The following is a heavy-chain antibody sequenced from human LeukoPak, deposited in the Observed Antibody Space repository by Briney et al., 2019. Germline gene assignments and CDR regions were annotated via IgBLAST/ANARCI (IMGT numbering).Heavy chain of an antibody. V-gene: IGHV3-23*01. CDR3: ASVRFLEWLLFRDYFDY. D-gene: IGHD3-3*01. CDR1: GFTFSSYA. Sequence: GGSLRLSCAASGFTFSSYAMSWVRQAPGKGLEWVSAISGSGGSTYYADSVKSRFTISRDNSKNTLYLQMNSLRAEDTAVYYCASVRFLEWLLFRDYFDYWGQGTLVTVSS. CDR2: ISGSGGST. J-gene: IGHJ4*02.